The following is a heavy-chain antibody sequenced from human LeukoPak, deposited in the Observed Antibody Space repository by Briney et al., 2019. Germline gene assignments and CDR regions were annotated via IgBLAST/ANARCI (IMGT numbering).Heavy chain of an antibody. CDR3: ARVGYCSGGSCPYYFDY. CDR2: MSPNSGNT. J-gene: IGHJ4*02. D-gene: IGHD2-15*01. Sequence: ASVKVSCKASGYTFTSYDINWVRQATGQGLEWMGWMSPNSGNTGYAQKFQGRVTMTRNTSISTAYMELSSLRSEDTAVYYCARVGYCSGGSCPYYFDYWGQGTLVTVSS. V-gene: IGHV1-8*01. CDR1: GYTFTSYD.